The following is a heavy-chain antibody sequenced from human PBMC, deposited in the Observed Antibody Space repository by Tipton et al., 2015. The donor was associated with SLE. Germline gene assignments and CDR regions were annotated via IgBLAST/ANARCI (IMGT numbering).Heavy chain of an antibody. CDR3: ARAISYTMDV. CDR2: IYYSGST. CDR1: GGSISSGDYY. J-gene: IGHJ6*02. V-gene: IGHV4-30-4*01. Sequence: TLSLTCTVSGGSISSGDYYWSWIRQPPGRGLEWIGYIYYSGSTYYNPSLKSRVTISVDTSKNQFSLKLSSVTAADTALYYCARAISYTMDVWGQGTTVTVSS. D-gene: IGHD2-2*02.